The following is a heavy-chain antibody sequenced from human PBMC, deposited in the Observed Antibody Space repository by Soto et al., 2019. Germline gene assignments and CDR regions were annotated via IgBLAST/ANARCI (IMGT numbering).Heavy chain of an antibody. J-gene: IGHJ5*02. CDR3: ATQEVGGSYVYTFDP. CDR1: GCSISSSNYY. CDR2: IYYSGST. V-gene: IGHV4-39*01. D-gene: IGHD1-26*01. Sequence: SETLSLTCTVSGCSISSSNYYWGWIRQPPGKGLEWIGSIYYSGSTYYNPSLKSRVTISVDTSKNQFSLKLSSVTAADTAVYYCATQEVGGSYVYTFDPWGQGTLVTAPQ.